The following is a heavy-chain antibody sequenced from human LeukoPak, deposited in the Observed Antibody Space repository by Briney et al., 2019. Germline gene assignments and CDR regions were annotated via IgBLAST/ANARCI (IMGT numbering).Heavy chain of an antibody. J-gene: IGHJ4*02. Sequence: PGGSLRLSCAASGFTFSDYEMNWVRQAPGKGLEWVSYNSSSGSTKYYADSVKGRFTISRDNAKNSLYLQMNSLRAEDTAVYYCARYGSIAAAGTFDYWGQGTLVTVSS. CDR1: GFTFSDYE. CDR2: NSSSGSTK. V-gene: IGHV3-48*03. CDR3: ARYGSIAAAGTFDY. D-gene: IGHD6-13*01.